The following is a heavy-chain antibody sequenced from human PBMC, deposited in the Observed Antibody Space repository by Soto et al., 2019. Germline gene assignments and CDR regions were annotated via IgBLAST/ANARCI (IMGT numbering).Heavy chain of an antibody. CDR3: ARLSGSYYAEF. CDR1: GGSVSSGSYY. J-gene: IGHJ4*02. CDR2: IYYSGST. V-gene: IGHV4-61*01. Sequence: QVQLQESGPGLVKPSETLSLTCTVSGGSVSSGSYYWSWIRQPPGKGLEWIGYIYYSGSTNYNPSLKRRVTISVDTSKNQCSLKLSSVTAADTAVYYCARLSGSYYAEFWGQGTLVTVSS. D-gene: IGHD1-26*01.